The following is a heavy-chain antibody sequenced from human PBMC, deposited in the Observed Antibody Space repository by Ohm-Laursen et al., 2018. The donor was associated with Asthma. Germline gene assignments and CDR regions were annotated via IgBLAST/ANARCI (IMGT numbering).Heavy chain of an antibody. CDR2: ISYDGGNK. V-gene: IGHV3-30*03. J-gene: IGHJ4*02. Sequence: SLRLSCAASGFTFNSYGMHWVRQAPGKGLECVAIISYDGGNKYYADSVNGRFTVSRDDSKNTLYLQMNSLRPDDTAVYYCARDVMEWYLPAFDFWGQGTLVTVSS. CDR3: ARDVMEWYLPAFDF. CDR1: GFTFNSYG. D-gene: IGHD3-3*01.